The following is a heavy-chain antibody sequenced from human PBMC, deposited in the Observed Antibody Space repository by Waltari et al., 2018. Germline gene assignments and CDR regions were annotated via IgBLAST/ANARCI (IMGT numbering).Heavy chain of an antibody. CDR3: ASQDAAAVAYWFDP. CDR2: VYYGGST. J-gene: IGHJ5*02. D-gene: IGHD2-15*01. Sequence: QLQLQESGPRLVKPSETLSLTCTVSGGSINTNNYFWAWIRQPPGKGLEWIGSVYYGGSTDYNESLKSRVTISVDTSKNQFSLNLSSVTAADTAVYYCASQDAAAVAYWFDPWGQGTPVTVSS. CDR1: GGSINTNNYF. V-gene: IGHV4-39*01.